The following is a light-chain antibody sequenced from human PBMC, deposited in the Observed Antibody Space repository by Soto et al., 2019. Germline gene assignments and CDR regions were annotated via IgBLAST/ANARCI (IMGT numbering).Light chain of an antibody. V-gene: IGLV1-44*01. CDR2: NND. CDR1: NSNIGSHT. J-gene: IGLJ2*01. CDR3: ATWDDSLIGVV. Sequence: QSALTQPPSASGTPGQRVTISCSGSNSNIGSHTVDWYQQLPGTAPKLLIFNNDERPSGVPDRFSAFKSGTSASLAISGLQSEDEADYYCATWDDSLIGVVFGGGTKLTVL.